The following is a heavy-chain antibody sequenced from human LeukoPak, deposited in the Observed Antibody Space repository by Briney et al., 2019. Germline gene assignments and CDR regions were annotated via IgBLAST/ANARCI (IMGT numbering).Heavy chain of an antibody. CDR2: IYYSGTT. J-gene: IGHJ4*02. CDR3: ARSYDRMDY. Sequence: PSETLSLTCTVSGGSMTDYYWSWIRQPPGRELEWIGYIYYSGTTYYNPSLKSRVTMSVDTSKKQFSLKLSSVTAADTAVYFCARSYDRMDYWGQGTLVTVSS. D-gene: IGHD3-10*01. CDR1: GGSMTDYY. V-gene: IGHV4-59*01.